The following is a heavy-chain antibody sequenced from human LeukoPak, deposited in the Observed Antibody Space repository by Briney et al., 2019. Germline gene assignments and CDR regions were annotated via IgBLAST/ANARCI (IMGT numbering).Heavy chain of an antibody. D-gene: IGHD3-10*01. CDR3: ARVATMVRVPLDALDI. J-gene: IGHJ3*02. V-gene: IGHV3-20*04. CDR2: INWNGGSK. CDR1: GFTFDDYG. Sequence: GGSLRLSCAASGFTFDDYGMSWVRQAPGKGVEWVSGINWNGGSKDYEDSVKGGFTTSRDNAKNSLYLQMNSLRVEDTAVYYCARVATMVRVPLDALDIWGQGTMVSVSS.